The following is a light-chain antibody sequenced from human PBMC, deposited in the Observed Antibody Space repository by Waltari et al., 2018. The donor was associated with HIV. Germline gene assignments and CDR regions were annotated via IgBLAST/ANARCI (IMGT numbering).Light chain of an antibody. Sequence: SYELTQPPSVSVSPGQAARITCSGDALAKKYAYWYQQKSGQAPVLVIYEDDKRPSGIPERFSASTSGTMATLTISGAQVEDEGDYYCYSTDSSGYRKVFGGGTKLTVL. CDR3: YSTDSSGYRKV. J-gene: IGLJ2*01. CDR1: ALAKKY. CDR2: EDD. V-gene: IGLV3-10*01.